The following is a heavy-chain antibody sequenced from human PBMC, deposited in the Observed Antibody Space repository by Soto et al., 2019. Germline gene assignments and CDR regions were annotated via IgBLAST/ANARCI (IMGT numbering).Heavy chain of an antibody. CDR2: ISTYNGNT. CDR1: GYNFINYG. Sequence: ASVKVSCKASGYNFINYGISWVRQAPGQGLEWMGWISTYNGNTNYAKKEQGRLTMTTDTSTNTAYMELRILRSDDTAVYYCARLYRLHQVWYHHFDYWGPGTLVTVSS. CDR3: ARLYRLHQVWYHHFDY. V-gene: IGHV1-18*01. D-gene: IGHD6-13*01. J-gene: IGHJ4*02.